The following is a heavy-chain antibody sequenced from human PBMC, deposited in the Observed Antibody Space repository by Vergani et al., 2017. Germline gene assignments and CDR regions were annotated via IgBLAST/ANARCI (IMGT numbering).Heavy chain of an antibody. CDR2: INTNTGNP. V-gene: IGHV7-4-1*02. D-gene: IGHD2-2*01. J-gene: IGHJ6*03. Sequence: QVQLVQSGSELKKPGASVKVSCKASGYTFTSYAMNWVRQAPGQGLEWMGWINTNTGNPTYAQGFTGRFVFSLDTSVSTAYLQISSLKAEDTAVYYCARGPRGYCSSTSCYRNYYYMDVWGKGTTVTVSS. CDR3: ARGPRGYCSSTSCYRNYYYMDV. CDR1: GYTFTSYA.